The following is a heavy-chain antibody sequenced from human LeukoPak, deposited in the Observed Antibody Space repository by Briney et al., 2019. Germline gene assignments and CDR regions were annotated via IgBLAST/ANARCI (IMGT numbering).Heavy chain of an antibody. V-gene: IGHV3-23*01. J-gene: IGHJ4*02. CDR2: ISGSGGRT. Sequence: GGSLRLSCAASGFTFSSYTMNWVRQAPGKGLEWVSVISGSGGRTYYADSVKGRFTISRDNSKNTLYLQMNSLRAEDTALYYCAKCREDYGDSVIDYWGQGTLVSVSS. D-gene: IGHD4-17*01. CDR3: AKCREDYGDSVIDY. CDR1: GFTFSSYT.